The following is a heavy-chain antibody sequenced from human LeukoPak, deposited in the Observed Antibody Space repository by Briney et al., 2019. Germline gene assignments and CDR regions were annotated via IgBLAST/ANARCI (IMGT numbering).Heavy chain of an antibody. CDR1: GGSISSGSYS. J-gene: IGHJ2*01. V-gene: IGHV4-30-2*01. D-gene: IGHD6-13*01. Sequence: PSETLSLTCTVSGGSISSGSYSWSWIRQPPGKGLEWIGYIYHSGSTYYNPSLKSRVTISVDRSKNQFSLKLSSVTAADTAVYYCARDISSSSSWYFDLWGRGTLVTVSS. CDR3: ARDISSSSSWYFDL. CDR2: IYHSGST.